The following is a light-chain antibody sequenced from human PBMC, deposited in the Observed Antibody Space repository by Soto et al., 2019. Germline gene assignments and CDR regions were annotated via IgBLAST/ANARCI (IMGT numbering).Light chain of an antibody. CDR3: QQYNNWPWT. CDR1: QSVSSY. J-gene: IGKJ1*01. V-gene: IGKV3-15*01. CDR2: GAS. Sequence: EIVLTQSPATLSLSPGERATLYCRASQSVSSYLAWYQQKPGQAPRLLIYGASTRATGIPARFSGSGSGTEFTLTISSLQSVDFAVYSCQQYNNWPWTFGQGTKVDIK.